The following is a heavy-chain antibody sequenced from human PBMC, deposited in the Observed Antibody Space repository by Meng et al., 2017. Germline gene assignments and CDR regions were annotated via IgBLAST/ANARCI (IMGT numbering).Heavy chain of an antibody. Sequence: GGSLRLSCAASGFTVADYGMSWVRQAPGKGLEWVSGINWNGGSTGYADSVKGRFTISRDNSKNTLYLQMISLRAEDTDVYYCARDATDDSSGYYFDDWGQGTTVTVSS. CDR1: GFTVADYG. D-gene: IGHD3-22*01. V-gene: IGHV3-20*04. J-gene: IGHJ4*01. CDR3: ARDATDDSSGYYFDD. CDR2: INWNGGST.